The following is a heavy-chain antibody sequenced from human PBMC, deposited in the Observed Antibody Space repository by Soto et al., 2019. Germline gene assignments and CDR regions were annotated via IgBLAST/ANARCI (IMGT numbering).Heavy chain of an antibody. J-gene: IGHJ3*02. CDR2: IYRGDAT. CDR3: ARDRSDSSRADSFDI. D-gene: IGHD6-25*01. Sequence: PGGSLRLSCAVSGFTVSDNYMSWVRQAPGEGLEWVSVIYRGDATHYADSVKGRFTISRDNSKNTVYLQMNSLRAEDTAVYYCARDRSDSSRADSFDIWGQGTMVTVSS. CDR1: GFTVSDNY. V-gene: IGHV3-53*01.